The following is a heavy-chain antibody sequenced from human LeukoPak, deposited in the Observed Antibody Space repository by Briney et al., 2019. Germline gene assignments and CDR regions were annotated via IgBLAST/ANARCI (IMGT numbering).Heavy chain of an antibody. J-gene: IGHJ4*02. Sequence: GGSLRLSCAASGFTFSSYSMNWVRQAPGKGLGWVSSISSSSSYIYYADSVKGRFTISRDNAKSSLYLQMSSLRAEDTAVYYCARDGIAGDCDYWGQGTLVTVSS. D-gene: IGHD3-16*01. V-gene: IGHV3-21*01. CDR2: ISSSSSYI. CDR3: ARDGIAGDCDY. CDR1: GFTFSSYS.